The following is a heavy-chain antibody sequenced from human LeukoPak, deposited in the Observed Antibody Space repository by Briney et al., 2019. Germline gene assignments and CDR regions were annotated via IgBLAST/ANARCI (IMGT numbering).Heavy chain of an antibody. D-gene: IGHD3-10*01. CDR2: IYTSGST. Sequence: SETLSLTCTVSGGSISSYYWSWIRQPAGKGLEWIGRIYTSGSTNYNPSLKSRVTMSVDTSKNQFSLKLSSVTAADTAVYYCARDNYGSGSYYNDAFDIWGQGTMVTVSS. J-gene: IGHJ3*02. CDR3: ARDNYGSGSYYNDAFDI. V-gene: IGHV4-4*07. CDR1: GGSISSYY.